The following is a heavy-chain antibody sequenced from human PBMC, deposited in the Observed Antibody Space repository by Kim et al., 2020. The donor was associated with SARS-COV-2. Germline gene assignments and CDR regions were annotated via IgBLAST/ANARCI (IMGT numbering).Heavy chain of an antibody. CDR3: ATSPRRFGPLDN. CDR2: K. Sequence: KNYVDSGKGRFAISRDNSRNTLYLQMTSLGAEDTAIYYCATSPRRFGPLDNWGQGTLVTVSS. D-gene: IGHD3-10*01. J-gene: IGHJ4*02. V-gene: IGHV3-33*01.